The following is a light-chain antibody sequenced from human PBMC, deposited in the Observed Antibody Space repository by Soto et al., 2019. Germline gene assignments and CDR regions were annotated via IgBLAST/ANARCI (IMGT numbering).Light chain of an antibody. Sequence: EIVLTQSPGTLSLSPGERATLSCRASQSVSSSYLAWYQQKPGQAPRLLIYGASSRATGIPDRFSGSGSGTDFTLTISSLEPDDFAVYYCQQGSTFGQGTKLEIK. V-gene: IGKV3-20*01. CDR3: QQGST. CDR1: QSVSSSY. CDR2: GAS. J-gene: IGKJ2*01.